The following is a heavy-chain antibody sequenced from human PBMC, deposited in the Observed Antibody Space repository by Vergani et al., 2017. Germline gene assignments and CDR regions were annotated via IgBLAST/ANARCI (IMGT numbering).Heavy chain of an antibody. CDR1: GGTFSSYA. CDR2: IIPIFGTA. V-gene: IGHV1-69*12. J-gene: IGHJ6*02. CDR3: ARGGPRIVVVPAAMVHYYYYYGMDV. D-gene: IGHD2-2*01. Sequence: QVQLVQSGAEVKKPGSSVKVSCKASGGTFSSYAISWVRQAPGQGLEWMGWIIPIFGTANYAQKFQGRVTITADESTSTAYMELSSLRSEDTAVYYCARGGPRIVVVPAAMVHYYYYYGMDVWGQGTTVTVSS.